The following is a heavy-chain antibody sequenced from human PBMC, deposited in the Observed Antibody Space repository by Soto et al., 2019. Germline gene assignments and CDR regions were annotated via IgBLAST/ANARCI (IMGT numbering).Heavy chain of an antibody. V-gene: IGHV3-7*04. J-gene: IGHJ4*02. CDR1: GFTFSAYG. CDR2: IRQDGSEK. CDR3: VREIVVARGASYFDY. Sequence: GGSLRLSCAASGFTFSAYGMHWVRQAPGKGLEWVGNIRQDGSEKNYVDSVKGRFTISRDNAKNSLYLQMNSLRAEDTAVYYSVREIVVARGASYFDYWGPGTLVTVSS. D-gene: IGHD2-2*01.